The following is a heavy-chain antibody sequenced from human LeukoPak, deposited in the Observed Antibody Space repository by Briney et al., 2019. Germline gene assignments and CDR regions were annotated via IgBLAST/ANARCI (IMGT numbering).Heavy chain of an antibody. J-gene: IGHJ4*02. Sequence: PGGSLRLSCAASGFTFSSYEMNWVRQAPGKGLEWVSYISSSGSTIYYADSVKGRFTISRDNAKNSLYLQMNSLRAEDAAVYYCARGIEEGHTAMVTSYFDYWGQGTLVTVSS. CDR2: ISSSGSTI. V-gene: IGHV3-48*03. CDR1: GFTFSSYE. CDR3: ARGIEEGHTAMVTSYFDY. D-gene: IGHD5-18*01.